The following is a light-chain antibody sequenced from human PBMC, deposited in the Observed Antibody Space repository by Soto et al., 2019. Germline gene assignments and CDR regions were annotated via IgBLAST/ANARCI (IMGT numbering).Light chain of an antibody. V-gene: IGLV2-8*01. J-gene: IGLJ2*01. Sequence: QSVLTQPPSASGSPGQSLTISCTGTSSDVGGYNYVSWYQQHPGKAPKLMIYEVTKRPSGVPDRFPGSKSGNTASLTVSGLQAEDEADYYCSSYAGSKTLFGGGTKVTVL. CDR3: SSYAGSKTL. CDR2: EVT. CDR1: SSDVGGYNY.